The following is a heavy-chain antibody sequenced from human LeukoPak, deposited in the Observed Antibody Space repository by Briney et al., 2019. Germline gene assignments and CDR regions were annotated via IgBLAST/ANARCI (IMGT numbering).Heavy chain of an antibody. V-gene: IGHV4-39*01. Sequence: KPSEILSLTCTVSGGSISSSNYYWGWIRQPPGKGLEWIGNIYYSGSTYYNPSLKSRVTISVDTSKNQFSLKLSSVTAADTAVYYCARQSLWFGEDVDYWGQGSLVTVSS. CDR2: IYYSGST. J-gene: IGHJ4*02. D-gene: IGHD3-10*01. CDR3: ARQSLWFGEDVDY. CDR1: GGSISSSNYY.